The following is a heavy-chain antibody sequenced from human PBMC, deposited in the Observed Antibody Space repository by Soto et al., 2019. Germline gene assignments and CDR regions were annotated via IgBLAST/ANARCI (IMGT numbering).Heavy chain of an antibody. V-gene: IGHV3-23*01. J-gene: IGHJ4*02. CDR1: GFTFSNYV. Sequence: EVQLLESGGGLVQPGGSLRLSCAASGFTFSNYVMSWVRLAPGKGLEWVSAISGRGDTTHNADSVKGRFTISRDNSKNTVYLTMNSLRAADTAVYYCVKVAYCRRTVCSNVAEYWGQGTLVTVSP. CDR2: ISGRGDTT. CDR3: VKVAYCRRTVCSNVAEY. D-gene: IGHD2-2*01.